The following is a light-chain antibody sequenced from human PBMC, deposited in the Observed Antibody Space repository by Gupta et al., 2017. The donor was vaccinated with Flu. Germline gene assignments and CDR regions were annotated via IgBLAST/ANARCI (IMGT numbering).Light chain of an antibody. CDR1: QSIITGF. CDR2: GAC. CDR3: HVYGNAPDNFAQGA. J-gene: IGKJ2*01. Sequence: EIVLTQSPVSLSFSAGERATLSCRASQSIITGFLAWYQQSPGQAPRRRIYGACTRATGIRDRFTARGSGTDCTRTISRLEPEEAEVYFCHVYGNAPDNFAQGAFGQGSTLEIK. V-gene: IGKV3-20*01.